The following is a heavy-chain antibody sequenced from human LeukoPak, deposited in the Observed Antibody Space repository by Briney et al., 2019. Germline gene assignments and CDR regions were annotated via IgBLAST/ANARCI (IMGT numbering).Heavy chain of an antibody. CDR1: GGSISSSSYY. Sequence: PSETLSLTCTVSGGSISSSSYYWGWIRQPPGKGLEWIGSIYYSGSTYYNPSLKSRVTISVDTSKNQFSLKLSSVTAADTAVYYCAREGIQLWPSDYWGQGTLVTVSS. CDR3: AREGIQLWPSDY. V-gene: IGHV4-39*07. J-gene: IGHJ4*02. CDR2: IYYSGST. D-gene: IGHD5-18*01.